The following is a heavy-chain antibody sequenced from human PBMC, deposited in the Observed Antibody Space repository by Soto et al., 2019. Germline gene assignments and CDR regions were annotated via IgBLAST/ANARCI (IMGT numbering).Heavy chain of an antibody. CDR1: GWSFSGYY. Sequence: PXETLSLTCAVYGWSFSGYYWSWIRQPPGKGLDWIGEINHSGSTNYNPSLKSRVTISVDTSKNQFSLKLSSVTAADTAVYYCARFRSITMVRGVITRPDYYYYGMDVWGQGTTVTVSS. V-gene: IGHV4-34*01. J-gene: IGHJ6*02. D-gene: IGHD3-10*01. CDR2: INHSGST. CDR3: ARFRSITMVRGVITRPDYYYYGMDV.